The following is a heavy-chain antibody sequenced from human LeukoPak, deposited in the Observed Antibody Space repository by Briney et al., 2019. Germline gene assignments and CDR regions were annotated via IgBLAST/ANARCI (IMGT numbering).Heavy chain of an antibody. Sequence: GGSLRLSCAASGFTFSNYNMNWVRQAPGKGLEWVSSISSSSSYIYYADSVKGRFTISRDNAKNSLYLQMNSLRAEDTAVYYCARDRRDGYNVDYWGQGTLVTVSS. CDR1: GFTFSNYN. V-gene: IGHV3-21*01. J-gene: IGHJ4*02. CDR2: ISSSSSYI. CDR3: ARDRRDGYNVDY. D-gene: IGHD5-24*01.